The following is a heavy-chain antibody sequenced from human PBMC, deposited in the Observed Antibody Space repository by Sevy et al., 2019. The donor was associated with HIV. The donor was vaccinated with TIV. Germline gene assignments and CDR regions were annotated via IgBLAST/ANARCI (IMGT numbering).Heavy chain of an antibody. V-gene: IGHV3-30*02. CDR1: GFSFSSYG. J-gene: IGHJ6*02. Sequence: GGSLRLSCAASGFSFSSYGMYWVRQAPGKGLEWVARIGYDGSDKYYGDSVKGRVTISRDNSKKTLYLQMNSLRAEDTAVYYCAKNGDSPYYKYAMDIWGLGTTVTVSS. D-gene: IGHD4-17*01. CDR2: IGYDGSDK. CDR3: AKNGDSPYYKYAMDI.